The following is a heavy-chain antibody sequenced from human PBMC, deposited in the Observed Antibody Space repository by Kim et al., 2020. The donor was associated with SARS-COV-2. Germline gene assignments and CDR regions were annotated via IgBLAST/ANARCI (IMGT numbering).Heavy chain of an antibody. CDR3: GKSPITTTAPVGSDP. Sequence: GGSLRLSCAASGFTFSTYAMNWVRQPPGKGLEWVSGISGSGGSTYYADSVKGRFTISRDNSKNTLHLQMNSLRAEDTAVYYCGKSPITTTAPVGSDPWGQGTLVTVSS. D-gene: IGHD4-17*01. CDR2: ISGSGGST. V-gene: IGHV3-23*01. CDR1: GFTFSTYA. J-gene: IGHJ5*02.